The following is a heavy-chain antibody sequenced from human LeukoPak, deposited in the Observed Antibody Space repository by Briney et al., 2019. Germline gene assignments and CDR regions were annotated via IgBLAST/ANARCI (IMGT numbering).Heavy chain of an antibody. Sequence: GGSLRLSCAASGFPFSSYWMSRVRQAPGKGLEWVANIKQDGSEKYYVDSVKGRFTISRDNAKNSLYLQMNSLRAEDTAVYYCASGYSSGWYVVDYWGQGTLVTVSS. CDR3: ASGYSSGWYVVDY. V-gene: IGHV3-7*01. CDR2: IKQDGSEK. D-gene: IGHD6-19*01. CDR1: GFPFSSYW. J-gene: IGHJ4*02.